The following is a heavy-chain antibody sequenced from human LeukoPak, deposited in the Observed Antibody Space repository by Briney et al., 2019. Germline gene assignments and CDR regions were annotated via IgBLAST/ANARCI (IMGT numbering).Heavy chain of an antibody. CDR2: IKHDGTEE. Sequence: GGSLRLSCMASVLRISGQWMNWVRQAPGQGLEWVANIKHDGTEEYYVDSVRGRFTISRDDGRNSASLQMNSVRAEDTAVYYCGYTNDFYHWGQGTLVVVSS. J-gene: IGHJ4*02. D-gene: IGHD3-16*02. CDR3: GYTNDFYH. CDR1: VLRISGQW. V-gene: IGHV3-7*01.